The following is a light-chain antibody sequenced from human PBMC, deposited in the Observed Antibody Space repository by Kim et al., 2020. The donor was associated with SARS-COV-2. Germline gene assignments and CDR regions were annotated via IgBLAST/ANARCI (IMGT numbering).Light chain of an antibody. J-gene: IGLJ3*02. Sequence: GQKVTNSCFGSASNIGSNTVNWYQQFPGTAPKLLIDSDNRRPSGVPDRVSGSKSGTSASLAISGLQSEDEADYYCATWDDSLDVWMFGGGTQLTVL. CDR3: ATWDDSLDVWM. CDR2: SDN. V-gene: IGLV1-44*01. CDR1: ASNIGSNT.